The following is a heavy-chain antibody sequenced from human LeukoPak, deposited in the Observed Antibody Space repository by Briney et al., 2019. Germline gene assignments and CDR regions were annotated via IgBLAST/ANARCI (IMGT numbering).Heavy chain of an antibody. CDR1: SGSISSSSYY. CDR2: IYYSGST. D-gene: IGHD1-26*01. J-gene: IGHJ4*02. CDR3: ARQSGSYYRPIDY. V-gene: IGHV4-39*01. Sequence: SETLSLTCTVSSGSISSSSYYWGWIRQPPGKGLEWIGSIYYSGSTHYNPSLKSRVTISVDTSKNQFSLKLTSVTAADAAVYYCARQSGSYYRPIDYWGRGTLVTASS.